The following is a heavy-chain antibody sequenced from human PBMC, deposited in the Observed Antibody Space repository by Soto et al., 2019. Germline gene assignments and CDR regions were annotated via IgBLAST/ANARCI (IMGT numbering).Heavy chain of an antibody. V-gene: IGHV3-15*01. J-gene: IGHJ5*02. CDR1: GFTFSNAW. CDR2: IKSKTDGGTT. Sequence: GGSLRLSCAASGFTFSNAWMSWVRQAPGKGLEWVGRIKSKTDGGTTDYAAPVKGRFTISRDDSKNTLYLQMNSLKTEDTAVYYCTTDKSSGDWFDPWGQGTLVTVSS. CDR3: TTDKSSGDWFDP. D-gene: IGHD6-19*01.